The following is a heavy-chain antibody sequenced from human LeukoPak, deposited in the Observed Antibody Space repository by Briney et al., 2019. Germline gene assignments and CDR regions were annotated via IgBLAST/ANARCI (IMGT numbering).Heavy chain of an antibody. CDR3: VHPTGEGWFYFPY. J-gene: IGHJ4*02. D-gene: IGHD7-27*01. CDR1: GFTVTNFA. CDR2: IGGDADGT. Sequence: GGSLRLPCTASGFTVTNFAIAWVRQAPGKGLEWVAAIGGDADGTTYPDRVRGRFFLSRDSSKNTLYLQMNVLTVEDTAVYHCVHPTGEGWFYFPYWGQGTPVTVSS. V-gene: IGHV3-23*01.